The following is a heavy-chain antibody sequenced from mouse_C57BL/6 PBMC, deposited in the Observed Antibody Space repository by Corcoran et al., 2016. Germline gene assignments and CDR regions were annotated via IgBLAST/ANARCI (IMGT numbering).Heavy chain of an antibody. V-gene: IGHV1-26*01. Sequence: EVQLQQSGPELVKPGASVKISCKASGYTFTDYYMNWVKQSHGKSLEWIGDINPNNGGTSYNQKFKGKATLTVDKSSSTAYMELRSLTSEDSAVYYCARSDSNRYFDVWGTGTTVTVSS. D-gene: IGHD2-5*01. CDR1: GYTFTDYY. CDR2: INPNNGGT. CDR3: ARSDSNRYFDV. J-gene: IGHJ1*03.